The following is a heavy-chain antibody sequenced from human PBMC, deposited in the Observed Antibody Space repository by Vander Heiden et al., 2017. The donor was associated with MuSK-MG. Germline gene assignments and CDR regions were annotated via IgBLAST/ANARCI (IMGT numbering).Heavy chain of an antibody. CDR2: IIPIFGTA. V-gene: IGHV1-69*01. CDR1: GGTFSSYA. Sequence: QVQLVQSGAEVKKPGSSVKVSCKASGGTFSSYAISWVRQAPGPGLEWMGGIIPIFGTANYAQKFQGRVTITADESTSTAYMELSSLRSEDTAVYYCARDYYDILTGYYRSRQRLKNYYYYGMDVWGQGTTVTVSS. D-gene: IGHD3-9*01. J-gene: IGHJ6*02. CDR3: ARDYYDILTGYYRSRQRLKNYYYYGMDV.